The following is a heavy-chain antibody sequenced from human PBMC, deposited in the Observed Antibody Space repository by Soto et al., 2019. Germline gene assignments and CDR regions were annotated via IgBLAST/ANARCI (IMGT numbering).Heavy chain of an antibody. CDR2: ISYDGSNK. V-gene: IGHV3-30*18. Sequence: SLRLSCAASGFTFSSYGMHWVRQAPGKGLEWVAVISYDGSNKYYADSVKGRFTISRDNSKNTLYLQMNSLRAEDTAVYYCAKCGNGLMTLYYFDYWGQGTLVTVSS. D-gene: IGHD2-15*01. J-gene: IGHJ4*02. CDR1: GFTFSSYG. CDR3: AKCGNGLMTLYYFDY.